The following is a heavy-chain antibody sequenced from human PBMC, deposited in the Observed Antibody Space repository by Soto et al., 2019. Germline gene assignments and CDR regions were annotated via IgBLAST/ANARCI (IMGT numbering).Heavy chain of an antibody. V-gene: IGHV1-69*12. CDR3: VRVVAIPGYPDN. Sequence: QVQLVQSGAEVRQPASSVKVSCKTSGGTFSSCAISWVRQAPGQGLEWMGGIVPIVDTSTYAQKFQGRVTITADESTSTVYMELSSARSDDTAVYYCVRVVAIPGYPDNWGQGTLVTVSS. D-gene: IGHD5-12*01. J-gene: IGHJ4*02. CDR1: GGTFSSCA. CDR2: IVPIVDTS.